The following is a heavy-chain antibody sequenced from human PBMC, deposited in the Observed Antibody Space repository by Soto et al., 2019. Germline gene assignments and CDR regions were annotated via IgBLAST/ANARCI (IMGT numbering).Heavy chain of an antibody. D-gene: IGHD2-21*02. V-gene: IGHV3-48*03. CDR2: ISGSNNNI. Sequence: GGSLRLSCAASGFTLRNYEMNWVRQAPGKGLEWISKISGSNNNIYYADSVRGRFTISRDNAKNSLYPQMNSLRAEDTAIYYCASERLCGADCYFFDNWGQGTQVTVSS. CDR1: GFTLRNYE. J-gene: IGHJ4*02. CDR3: ASERLCGADCYFFDN.